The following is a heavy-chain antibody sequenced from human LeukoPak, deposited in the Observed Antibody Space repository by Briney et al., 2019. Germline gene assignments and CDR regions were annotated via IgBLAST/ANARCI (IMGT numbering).Heavy chain of an antibody. D-gene: IGHD2-2*01. CDR3: ARGSGYCSSTNCYHYFDY. CDR1: GYTLTDYY. V-gene: IGHV1-2*06. J-gene: IGHJ4*02. Sequence: ASVKVSCKASGYTLTDYYMHWVRQAPGQGLEWMGRINPNSGGTNYAQKFQGRVTMTRDTSTSTAYMELSRLRSDDTAVYYCARGSGYCSSTNCYHYFDYWGQGTLVTVSS. CDR2: INPNSGGT.